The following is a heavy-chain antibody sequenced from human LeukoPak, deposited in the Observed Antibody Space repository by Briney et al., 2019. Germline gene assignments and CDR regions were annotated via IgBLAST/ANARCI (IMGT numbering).Heavy chain of an antibody. CDR1: GYTFTGYY. V-gene: IGHV1-2*02. CDR2: INPNSGGT. J-gene: IGHJ3*02. D-gene: IGHD6-6*01. CDR3: ARELGYSSSADAFDI. Sequence: ASVKVSCKASGYTFTGYYMHWVRQAPGQGLEWMGWINPNSGGTNYAQKFQGRVTMTRDTSISTAHMELSRLRSDDTAVYYCARELGYSSSADAFDIWGQGTMVTVSS.